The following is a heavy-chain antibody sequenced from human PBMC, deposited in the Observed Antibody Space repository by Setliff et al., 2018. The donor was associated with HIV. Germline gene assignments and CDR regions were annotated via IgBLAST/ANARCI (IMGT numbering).Heavy chain of an antibody. D-gene: IGHD3-22*01. CDR1: GFSLSTSGVG. Sequence: KSGPTLVNPTQTLTLTCTFSGFSLSTSGVGVGWIRQPPGKALEWLALIFGNDDQRYSPSLKTRLTITKDTSKNQVVLTMTNMDPVDTATYYCAHRRRYYYDSSGYYGEYFQHWGQGTLVTVSS. CDR2: IFGNDDQ. J-gene: IGHJ1*01. CDR3: AHRRRYYYDSSGYYGEYFQH. V-gene: IGHV2-5*01.